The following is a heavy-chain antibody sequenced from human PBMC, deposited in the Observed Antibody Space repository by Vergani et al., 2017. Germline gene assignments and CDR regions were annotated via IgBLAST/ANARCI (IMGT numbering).Heavy chain of an antibody. CDR2: IQKDGIDK. D-gene: IGHD3-10*01. CDR3: AKDQVILLXFGELNRGRDAFDI. J-gene: IGHJ3*02. V-gene: IGHV3-30*02. CDR1: GFPFSTYG. Sequence: QVQLVESGGGVVQPGESLRLSCAASGFPFSTYGMHWVRQAPGKGLEWVAFIQKDGIDKFYADSVRGRFTISRDISKNTLYLQMNSLRAEDTAVYYCAKDQVILLXFGELNRGRDAFDIWGQGTMVTVSS.